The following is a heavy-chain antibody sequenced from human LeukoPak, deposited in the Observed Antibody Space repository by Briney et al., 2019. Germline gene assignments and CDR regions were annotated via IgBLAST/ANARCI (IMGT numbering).Heavy chain of an antibody. J-gene: IGHJ4*02. CDR2: IFYSGST. V-gene: IGHV4-39*07. D-gene: IGHD4-23*01. Sequence: SETLSLTCTVSGDSISSSNYYWGWIRQPPGKGLEWIGSIFYSGSTYYSPSLKSRVTISVDTSNNQFSLKLSSVTAADTAVYFCARLFFGDYGGSSFDYWGQGTLVTVSS. CDR3: ARLFFGDYGGSSFDY. CDR1: GDSISSSNYY.